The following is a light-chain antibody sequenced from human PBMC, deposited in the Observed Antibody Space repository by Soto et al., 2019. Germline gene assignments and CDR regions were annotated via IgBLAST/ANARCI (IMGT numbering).Light chain of an antibody. CDR1: SSDVGGYNY. V-gene: IGLV2-8*01. CDR3: AAWDDNLSGPV. CDR2: EVN. Sequence: QSVLTQPPSASGSPGQSVAISCTGTSSDVGGYNYVSWYQQHPGKAPKLMIYEVNKRPSGVPDRFSGSKSGNTASLTVSGLQAEDEAGYSCAAWDDNLSGPVFGGGTKLTVL. J-gene: IGLJ3*02.